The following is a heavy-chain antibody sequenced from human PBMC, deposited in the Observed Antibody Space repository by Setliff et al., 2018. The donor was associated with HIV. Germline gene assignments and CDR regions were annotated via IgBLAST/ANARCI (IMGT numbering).Heavy chain of an antibody. CDR1: GFTFSNNW. Sequence: GGSLRLSCAASGFTFSNNWIHWVRQTAEKGLVWVSRISPDGSSTMYADSVKGRFTISRDNAKNTVYLQMNSLRAEDTAVYYCVRVVTIFSTGPHFDPWGQGTLVTVSS. V-gene: IGHV3-74*03. CDR2: ISPDGSST. CDR3: VRVVTIFSTGPHFDP. J-gene: IGHJ5*02. D-gene: IGHD3-3*01.